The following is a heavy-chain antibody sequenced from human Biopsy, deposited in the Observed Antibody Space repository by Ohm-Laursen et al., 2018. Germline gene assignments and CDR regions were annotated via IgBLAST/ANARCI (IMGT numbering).Heavy chain of an antibody. CDR3: ATKLTGYFHH. CDR1: GGTFSNYG. V-gene: IGHV1-69*06. Sequence: GASVKASCKAPGGTFSNYGVNWVRQAPGQGLKWLGGNIPILGTGNYAQKFQDRVTVAADTSTSTATMELRSLRSDDTAVYYCATKLTGYFHHWGQGTLVIVSS. J-gene: IGHJ1*01. CDR2: NIPILGTG. D-gene: IGHD3-9*01.